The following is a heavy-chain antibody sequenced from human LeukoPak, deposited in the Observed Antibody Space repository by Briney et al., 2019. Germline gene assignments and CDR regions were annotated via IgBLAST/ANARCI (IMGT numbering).Heavy chain of an antibody. V-gene: IGHV3-30*02. CDR2: INYDGSNK. CDR1: GFTLSSFG. Sequence: GGSLRLSCAASGFTLSSFGIHWVRQAPGKGLEWVAFINYDGSNKYYADSVRGRFTISRDSSKNTLDLQMNSLRAEDTAVYYCARDYDSGTYYINYWGQGTLVTVSS. J-gene: IGHJ4*02. D-gene: IGHD3-10*01. CDR3: ARDYDSGTYYINY.